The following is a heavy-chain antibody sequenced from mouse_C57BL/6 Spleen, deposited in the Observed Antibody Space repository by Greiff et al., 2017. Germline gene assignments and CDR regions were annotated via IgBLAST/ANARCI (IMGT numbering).Heavy chain of an antibody. CDR1: GFSLTSYG. CDR2: IWSGGST. V-gene: IGHV2-2*01. CDR3: ARNGGNYDWCAD. J-gene: IGHJ3*01. Sequence: VQLQQSGPGLVQPSQSLSITCTVSGFSLTSYGVHWVRQSPGKGLEWLGVIWSGGSTDYTAAFISRLSISKDNSNSQVFFKMNSLQADDTAIYYCARNGGNYDWCADWGQGTLVTVSA. D-gene: IGHD2-1*01.